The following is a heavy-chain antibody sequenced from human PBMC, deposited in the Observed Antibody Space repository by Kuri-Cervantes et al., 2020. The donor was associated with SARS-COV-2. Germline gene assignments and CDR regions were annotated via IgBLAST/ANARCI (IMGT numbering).Heavy chain of an antibody. Sequence: SETLSLTCAVYGGSFSGYYWSWIRQPPGKGLEWIGEINHSGSTNYNPSLKSRVTVSVDTSKHHFSLSLSSVTAADTAVYYCARGGRSGDYVSGDSFDYWGQGTLVTVSS. J-gene: IGHJ4*02. CDR2: INHSGST. D-gene: IGHD4-17*01. CDR1: GGSFSGYY. V-gene: IGHV4-34*01. CDR3: ARGGRSGDYVSGDSFDY.